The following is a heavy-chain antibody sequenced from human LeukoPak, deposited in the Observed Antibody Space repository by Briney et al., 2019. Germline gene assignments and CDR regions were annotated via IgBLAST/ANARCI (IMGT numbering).Heavy chain of an antibody. J-gene: IGHJ4*02. CDR3: ARSSDIDY. V-gene: IGHV3-30-3*01. Sequence: GGSLRLSCAASGFTFSSYAMHWVRQAPGKGLEWVAVISYDGSNKYYADSVKGRFTISRDNSKNTLYLQMNSLRAEDTAVYYCARSSDIDYWGQGTLVTVSS. CDR1: GFTFSSYA. CDR2: ISYDGSNK.